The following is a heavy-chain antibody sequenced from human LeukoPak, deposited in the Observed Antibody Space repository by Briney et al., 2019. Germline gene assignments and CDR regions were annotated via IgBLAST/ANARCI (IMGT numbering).Heavy chain of an antibody. Sequence: PSGTLSLTCAVSGGSISSSYWWSWVRQPPGKGLEWIGEIFHSGSANYNPSLKSRVTMSVDKSKNQFSLKLSSVTAADTAVYYCARVWGHDFWSGSGGYYYYYMDVWGKGTTVTVSS. D-gene: IGHD3-3*01. CDR3: ARVWGHDFWSGSGGYYYYYMDV. CDR2: IFHSGSA. V-gene: IGHV4-4*02. CDR1: GGSISSSYW. J-gene: IGHJ6*03.